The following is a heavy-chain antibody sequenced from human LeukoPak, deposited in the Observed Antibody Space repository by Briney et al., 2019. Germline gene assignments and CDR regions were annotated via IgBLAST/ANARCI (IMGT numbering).Heavy chain of an antibody. Sequence: SETLSLTCTVSGGSINSYYWSWIRQPPGKGLEWIGRIYPSGSTNYNPSLKSRVTISVDTSKNQFSLKLSSVTAADTAVYYCARGGYCGGDCYFYYWGQGTLVTVSS. D-gene: IGHD2-21*02. V-gene: IGHV4-4*08. CDR2: IYPSGST. CDR1: GGSINSYY. J-gene: IGHJ4*02. CDR3: ARGGYCGGDCYFYY.